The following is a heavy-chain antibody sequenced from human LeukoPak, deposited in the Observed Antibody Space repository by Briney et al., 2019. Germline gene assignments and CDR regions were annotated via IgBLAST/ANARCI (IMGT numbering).Heavy chain of an antibody. D-gene: IGHD3-22*01. CDR2: IYYCGIT. V-gene: IGHV4-39*01. J-gene: IGHJ3*02. CDR1: GGSISSSSYY. CDR3: ATSRYYYDSSGYYNGAAFDI. Sequence: SETLSLTCTVSGGSISSSSYYWGWIRQPPGKGLEWIGSIYYCGITYYNPSLKSRVTISVDTSKDKFSLKLSSVTAADTDVYYCATSRYYYDSSGYYNGAAFDIWGQGTMVTVSS.